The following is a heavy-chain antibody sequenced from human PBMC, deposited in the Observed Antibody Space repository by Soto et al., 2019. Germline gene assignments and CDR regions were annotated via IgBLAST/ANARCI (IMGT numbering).Heavy chain of an antibody. Sequence: QVQLQESGPGLLKTSQTLSLTCTVSGGSISSGDYYWSWIRQSPGKGLEWIGYITYRARTNYNPSLRGRSARSVAPPRTLSSRRLTPGPAATRAGISGAGAIGQHISIVGMAFSPPTYFDSWGQGALVTVSS. CDR2: ITYRART. CDR1: GGSISSGDYY. V-gene: IGHV4-30-4*01. J-gene: IGHJ4*02. CDR3: AGAIGQHISIVGMAFSPPTYFDS. D-gene: IGHD2-21*01.